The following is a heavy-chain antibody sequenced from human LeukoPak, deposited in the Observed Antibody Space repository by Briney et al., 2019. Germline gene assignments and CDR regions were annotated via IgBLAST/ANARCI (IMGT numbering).Heavy chain of an antibody. CDR3: ARAFDPSRDYYYMDV. V-gene: IGHV3-30-3*01. CDR1: GFTFSGYA. J-gene: IGHJ6*03. D-gene: IGHD2-2*01. CDR2: ISYDGSNK. Sequence: GGSLRLSCAASGFTFSGYAMHWVRQAPGKGLEWVAVISYDGSNKYYADSVKGRFTISRDNSKNTLYLQMNSLRAEDTAVYYCARAFDPSRDYYYMDVWGKGTTVTVSS.